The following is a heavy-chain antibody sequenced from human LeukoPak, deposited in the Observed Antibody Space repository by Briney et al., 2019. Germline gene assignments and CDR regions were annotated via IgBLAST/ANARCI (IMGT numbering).Heavy chain of an antibody. CDR1: GYTLTSYY. CDR2: INPSGGST. CDR3: ARLQLIYSSSYPEIDAFDI. V-gene: IGHV1-46*01. Sequence: ASVKVSCKASGYTLTSYYMHWVRQAPGQGLEWMGIINPSGGSTSYAQKFQGRVTMTRDTSTSTVYMELSSLRSEDTAVYYCARLQLIYSSSYPEIDAFDIWGQGTMVTVSS. D-gene: IGHD6-13*01. J-gene: IGHJ3*02.